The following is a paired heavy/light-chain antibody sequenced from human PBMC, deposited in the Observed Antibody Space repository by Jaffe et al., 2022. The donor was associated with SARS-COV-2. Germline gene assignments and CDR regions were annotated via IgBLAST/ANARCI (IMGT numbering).Light chain of an antibody. CDR1: QGISSY. CDR3: QQYYSYPLLT. V-gene: IGKV1-8*01. CDR2: AAS. Sequence: AIRMTQSPSSFSASTGDRVTITCRASQGISSYLAWYQQKPGKAPKLLIYAASTLQSGVPSRFSGSGSGTDFTLTISCLQSEDFATYYCQQYYSYPLLTFGGGTKVEIK. J-gene: IGKJ4*01.
Heavy chain of an antibody. CDR3: ARQPVWDSTEGNYYYGMDV. CDR1: GGSISSSSYY. D-gene: IGHD1-20*01. Sequence: QLQLQESGPGLVKPSETLSLTCTVSGGSISSSSYYWGWIRQPPGKGLEWIGSIYYSGSTYYNPSLKSRVTISVDTSKNQFSLKLSSVTAADTAVYYCARQPVWDSTEGNYYYGMDVWGQGTTVTVSS. J-gene: IGHJ6*02. V-gene: IGHV4-39*01. CDR2: IYYSGST.